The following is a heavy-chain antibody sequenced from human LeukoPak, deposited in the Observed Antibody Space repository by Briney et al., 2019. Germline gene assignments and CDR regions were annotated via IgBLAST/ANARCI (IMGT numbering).Heavy chain of an antibody. CDR2: INHSGST. CDR3: ARLAVAGNHDDY. D-gene: IGHD6-19*01. Sequence: PSETLSLTCAVYGGSFSGYYWSWIRQPPGKGLEWIGEINHSGSTNYNPSLKSRVTISVDKSKNQFSLKLSSVTAADTAVYYCARLAVAGNHDDYWGQGTLVTVSS. V-gene: IGHV4-34*01. CDR1: GGSFSGYY. J-gene: IGHJ4*02.